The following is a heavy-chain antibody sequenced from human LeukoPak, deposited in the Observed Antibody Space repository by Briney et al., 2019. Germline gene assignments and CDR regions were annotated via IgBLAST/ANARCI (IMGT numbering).Heavy chain of an antibody. CDR1: GGTFSSYA. J-gene: IGHJ4*02. V-gene: IGHV1-69*13. Sequence: ASVKVSCKASGGTFSSYAISWVRQAPGQGLEWMGGIIPIFGTANYAQKFQGRVTITADESTSTAYMELGSLRSEDTAVYYCAGSGSSSSGGWYFDHWGQGTLVTVSS. CDR3: AGSGSSSSGGWYFDH. CDR2: IIPIFGTA. D-gene: IGHD6-6*01.